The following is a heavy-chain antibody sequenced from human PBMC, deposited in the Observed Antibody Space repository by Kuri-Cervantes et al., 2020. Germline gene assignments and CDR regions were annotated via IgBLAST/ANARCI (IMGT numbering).Heavy chain of an antibody. J-gene: IGHJ6*03. V-gene: IGHV3-23*01. CDR3: ARVGGYYDILTGYYWDYYYMDV. CDR1: GFTFSSYA. D-gene: IGHD3-9*01. Sequence: GESLKISCAASGFTFSSYAMSWVRQAPGKGLEWVSAISGSGGSTYYADSAKGRFTISRDNSKNTLYLQMNSLRAEDTAVYYCARVGGYYDILTGYYWDYYYMDVWGKGTTVTVSS. CDR2: ISGSGGST.